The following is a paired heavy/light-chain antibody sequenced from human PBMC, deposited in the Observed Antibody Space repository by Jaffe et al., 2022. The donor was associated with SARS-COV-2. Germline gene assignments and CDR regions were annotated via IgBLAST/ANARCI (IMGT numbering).Heavy chain of an antibody. D-gene: IGHD3-10*01. CDR2: ITYDGSNK. CDR1: GFSFSVYG. V-gene: IGHV3-33*05. J-gene: IGHJ6*02. Sequence: QVQLVESGGGVVQPGRSLRLSCEVSGFSFSVYGMHWVRQAPGKGLEWVAVITYDGSNKHYAESVKGRFTIARDNSKNTLYLQIDSLRAEDTAVYYCARDPMVRGAAPPYFYYYHMDVWGQGTTVTVSS. CDR3: ARDPMVRGAAPPYFYYYHMDV.
Light chain of an antibody. CDR3: SSYAGIYTFVV. Sequence: QSALTQPRSVSGSPGQSVTISCTGTSSDVGGYDYVSWYQQHPGKAPEVLIYGVSKRPSGVPDRFSGSKSGNTASLTISGLRAEDEADYYCSSYAGIYTFVVFGGGTKLTVL. CDR2: GVS. CDR1: SSDVGGYDY. V-gene: IGLV2-11*01. J-gene: IGLJ2*01.